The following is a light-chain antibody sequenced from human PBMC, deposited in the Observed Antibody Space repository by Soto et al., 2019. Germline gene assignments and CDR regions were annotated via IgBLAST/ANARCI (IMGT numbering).Light chain of an antibody. V-gene: IGLV2-14*03. J-gene: IGLJ1*01. CDR2: DVS. CDR3: ASYTTSSTYV. CDR1: SSDVGAFNY. Sequence: VRTNPASGSGAHRQWLAISSTETSSDVGAFNYVSWYQQHPGKAPKFMIFDVSSRPSGVSDRFSGSKSGNTASLTISGLQTEDEADYYCASYTTSSTYVFGTGTKVTVL.